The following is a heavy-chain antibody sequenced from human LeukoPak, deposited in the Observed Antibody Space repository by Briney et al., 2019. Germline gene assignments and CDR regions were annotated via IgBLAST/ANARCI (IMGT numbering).Heavy chain of an antibody. CDR1: GGSISSHY. V-gene: IGHV4-59*11. Sequence: SETLSLTCTVSGGSISSHYWSWIRQPPGKGLEWIGYIYYSGSTNYNPSLKSRVTISVDTSKNQFSLKLSSVTAADTAVYYCARLRDWFDPWGQGTLSPSPQ. CDR3: ARLRDWFDP. CDR2: IYYSGST. J-gene: IGHJ5*02.